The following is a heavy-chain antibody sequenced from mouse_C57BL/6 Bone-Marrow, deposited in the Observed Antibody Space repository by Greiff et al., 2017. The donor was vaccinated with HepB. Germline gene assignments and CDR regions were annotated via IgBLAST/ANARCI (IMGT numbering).Heavy chain of an antibody. V-gene: IGHV2-5*01. Sequence: QLKQSGPGLVQPSQSLSITCTVSGFSLTSYGVHWVRQSPGKGLEWLGVIWRGGSTDYNAAFMSRLSITKDNSKSQVFFKMNSLQADDTAIYYCAKGYYGSSYGYFDVWGTGTTVTVSS. CDR2: IWRGGST. J-gene: IGHJ1*03. D-gene: IGHD1-1*01. CDR1: GFSLTSYG. CDR3: AKGYYGSSYGYFDV.